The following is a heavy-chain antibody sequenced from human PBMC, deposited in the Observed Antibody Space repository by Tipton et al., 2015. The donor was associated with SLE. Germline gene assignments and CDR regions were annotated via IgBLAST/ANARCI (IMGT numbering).Heavy chain of an antibody. D-gene: IGHD4-11*01. CDR2: VDYSGST. J-gene: IGHJ6*02. V-gene: IGHV4-59*01. CDR1: GDSISRYY. Sequence: TLSLTCTVSGDSISRYYWSWIRQPPGKGLEWIGYVDYSGSTKYNPSLKSRVTMSADTPKKEVSLHQISVTAADTAVYYCARVGDNNYDVWGQGTTVTVSS. CDR3: ARVGDNNYDV.